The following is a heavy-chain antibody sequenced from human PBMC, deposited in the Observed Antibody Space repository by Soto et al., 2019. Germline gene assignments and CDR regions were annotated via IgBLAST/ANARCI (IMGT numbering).Heavy chain of an antibody. CDR3: ARRREFSNWHSGADAFDI. V-gene: IGHV4-31*03. CDR1: GGSISSGAYY. J-gene: IGHJ3*02. D-gene: IGHD1-7*01. Sequence: QVQLQESGPGLVKPSQTLSLNCTVSGGSISSGAYYWSWIRQHPGKGLEGVGYMYYTGRTYYNPSLDSRVIISEDTSKNHFSLNLPSVTAADTALYYCARRREFSNWHSGADAFDIWGQETMVTLSS. CDR2: MYYTGRT.